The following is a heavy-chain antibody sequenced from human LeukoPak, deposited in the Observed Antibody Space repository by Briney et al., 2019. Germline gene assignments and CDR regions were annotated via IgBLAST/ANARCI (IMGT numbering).Heavy chain of an antibody. V-gene: IGHV3-74*01. CDR3: AGGRTGTSHYYYYMDV. D-gene: IGHD1-7*01. J-gene: IGHJ6*03. Sequence: PGGSLRLSCVASGFSFSNYWMHWVRQAPGKGLVWVSRINSDGGNNADSVKGRFTISRDNAKNTLYLQMSSLRAEDTAVYYCAGGRTGTSHYYYYMDVWGKGTTVTVSS. CDR2: INSDGGN. CDR1: GFSFSNYW.